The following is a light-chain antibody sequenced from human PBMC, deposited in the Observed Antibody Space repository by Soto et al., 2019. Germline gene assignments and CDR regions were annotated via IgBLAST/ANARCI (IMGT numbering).Light chain of an antibody. CDR2: GAS. CDR1: QSVSSN. CDR3: QKYNNWPQT. V-gene: IGKV3-15*01. J-gene: IGKJ1*01. Sequence: EIVMTQSPATLSVSPGERATLSCRASQSVSSNLAWYQQKSGQAPRLLIYGASTRATGIPARFSGSGSGTEFTLTISSLQSEDFAVYYCQKYNNWPQTFGQGTKVEIK.